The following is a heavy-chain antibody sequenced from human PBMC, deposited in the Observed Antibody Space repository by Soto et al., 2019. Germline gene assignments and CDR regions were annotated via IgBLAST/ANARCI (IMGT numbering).Heavy chain of an antibody. CDR2: IYWDDDK. J-gene: IGHJ4*02. Sequence: QITLKESGPTLVKPTQTLTLTCTFSGFSLSTSGVGVGWIRQPPGKALEWLALIYWDDDKRYSPSLKSRLTXTXDTSKTPAVLTMTNMDPVDTATYYCAHNVPFGDYVYWGQGTLVTVSS. D-gene: IGHD4-17*01. V-gene: IGHV2-5*02. CDR1: GFSLSTSGVG. CDR3: AHNVPFGDYVY.